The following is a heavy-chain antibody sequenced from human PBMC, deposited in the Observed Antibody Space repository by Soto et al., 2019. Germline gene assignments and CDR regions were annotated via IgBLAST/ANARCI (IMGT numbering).Heavy chain of an antibody. J-gene: IGHJ6*02. CDR3: ASTRSDSSSPLSLDV. V-gene: IGHV1-69*13. CDR1: GGTFSSYA. CDR2: IIPIFGTA. D-gene: IGHD6-13*01. Sequence: SVKVSCKASGGTFSSYAISWVRQAPGQGLEWMGGIIPIFGTANYAQKFQGRVTITADESTSTAYMELSSLRSEDTAVYYCASTRSDSSSPLSLDVWGQGTTVTVSS.